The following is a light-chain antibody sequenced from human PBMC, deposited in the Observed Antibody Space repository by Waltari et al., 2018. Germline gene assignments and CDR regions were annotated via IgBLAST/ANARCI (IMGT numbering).Light chain of an antibody. V-gene: IGLV1-40*01. CDR2: TFT. Sequence: QSVLTPPPSISGAPGQRVTLSCAGSPSNIGAGSAVNWYQHFPGTTPKLLIYTFTNRPSGVPDRFSASKSATSASLVITGLQAGDEAEYYCQSLDSGLRAWVFGGGTKLTVL. J-gene: IGLJ3*02. CDR3: QSLDSGLRAWV. CDR1: PSNIGAGSA.